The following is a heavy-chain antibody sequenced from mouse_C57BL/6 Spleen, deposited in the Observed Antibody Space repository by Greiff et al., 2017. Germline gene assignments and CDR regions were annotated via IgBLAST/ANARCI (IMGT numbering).Heavy chain of an antibody. D-gene: IGHD2-4*01. Sequence: VQLKESGGDLVKPGGSLKLSCAASGFTFSSYGMSWVRQTPDKRLEWVATISSGGSYTYYPDSVKGRFTISRDNAKNTLYLQMSSLKSEDTAMYYCARQGGLRGSYYYAMDYWGQGTSVTVSS. V-gene: IGHV5-6*01. CDR1: GFTFSSYG. CDR3: ARQGGLRGSYYYAMDY. J-gene: IGHJ4*01. CDR2: ISSGGSYT.